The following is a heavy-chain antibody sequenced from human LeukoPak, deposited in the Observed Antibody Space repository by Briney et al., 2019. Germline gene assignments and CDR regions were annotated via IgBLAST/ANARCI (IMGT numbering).Heavy chain of an antibody. D-gene: IGHD1-26*01. J-gene: IGHJ4*02. CDR2: ISSSGSSI. V-gene: IGHV3-11*04. CDR1: GFTFSDYY. Sequence: GGSLRLSCAASGFTFSDYYMSWIRQAPGKGLEWISYISSSGSSIQYADSVRGRFTISRDNAKTSLYPQMNSLRAEDTSVYYCARSAQWELPDYWGQGTLVTVSS. CDR3: ARSAQWELPDY.